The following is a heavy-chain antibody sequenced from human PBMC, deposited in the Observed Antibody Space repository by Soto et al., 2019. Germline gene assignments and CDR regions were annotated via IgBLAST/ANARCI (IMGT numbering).Heavy chain of an antibody. CDR1: GNTVPNYA. CDR3: AKNGQPPYYYYGLDV. J-gene: IGHJ6*02. D-gene: IGHD2-8*01. V-gene: IGHV1-18*01. CDR2: INGYNGNT. Sequence: SVKVSCKASGNTVPNYAIHWVRQAPGQRLEWMGWINGYNGNTYYAQKFQGRVTMTIDTSTTTAYMELRGLTSDDTAIYYCAKNGQPPYYYYGLDVWGQGTTVTVSS.